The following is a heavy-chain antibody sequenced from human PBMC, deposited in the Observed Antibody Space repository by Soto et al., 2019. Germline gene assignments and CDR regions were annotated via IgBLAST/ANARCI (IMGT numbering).Heavy chain of an antibody. CDR1: GFTFSSYA. CDR3: ARCSAVVVTAPDY. Sequence: QVQLVESGGGVVQPGRSLRLSCAASGFTFSSYAMHWVRQAPGKGLEWVAVISYDGSNKYYADSVKGRFTISRDNSKNTLYLQMNSLRADDTAVYYCARCSAVVVTAPDYWGQGTLVTVSS. D-gene: IGHD2-21*02. CDR2: ISYDGSNK. V-gene: IGHV3-30-3*01. J-gene: IGHJ4*02.